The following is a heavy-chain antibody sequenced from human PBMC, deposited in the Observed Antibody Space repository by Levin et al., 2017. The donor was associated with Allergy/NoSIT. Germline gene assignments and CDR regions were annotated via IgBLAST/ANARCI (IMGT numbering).Heavy chain of an antibody. D-gene: IGHD2-2*01. V-gene: IGHV3-30-3*01. J-gene: IGHJ4*02. Sequence: PGESLKISCAASGFTFSSYAMHWVRQAPGKGLEWVAVISYDGNNKYYADSVKGRLTISRDNSKNTLYLEMNSLRAEDTAVYYCARSDVPAAMNLAPFDYWGQGTLVTVSS. CDR2: ISYDGNNK. CDR1: GFTFSSYA. CDR3: ARSDVPAAMNLAPFDY.